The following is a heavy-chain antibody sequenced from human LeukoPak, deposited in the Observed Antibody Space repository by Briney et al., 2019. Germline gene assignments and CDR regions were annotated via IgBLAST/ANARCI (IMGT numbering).Heavy chain of an antibody. J-gene: IGHJ5*01. CDR3: AREKFDS. V-gene: IGHV3-30*03. CDR1: GFTFSIYW. Sequence: PGGSLRLSCAASGFTFSIYWMTWVRQAPGKGLEWVAVVSYEGTIKYYTDSAKGRFTISRDNSDNIISLQMNNLTREDTATYYCAREKFDSWGQGALVTVSP. CDR2: VSYEGTIK.